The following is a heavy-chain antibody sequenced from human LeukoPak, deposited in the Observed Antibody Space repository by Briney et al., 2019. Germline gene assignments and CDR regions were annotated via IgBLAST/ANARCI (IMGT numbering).Heavy chain of an antibody. V-gene: IGHV3-74*01. Sequence: GGSLRLSCTASGFSFSGHWMHWARKLPGKGLVWVSRISPTGSTTSYADSVKGRFTVSRDNAKNTLYLQVNNLRAEDTAVYYCARGPNSNWSGLDFWGQGTLLTVSS. CDR1: GFSFSGHW. D-gene: IGHD6-6*01. CDR3: ARGPNSNWSGLDF. J-gene: IGHJ4*02. CDR2: ISPTGSTT.